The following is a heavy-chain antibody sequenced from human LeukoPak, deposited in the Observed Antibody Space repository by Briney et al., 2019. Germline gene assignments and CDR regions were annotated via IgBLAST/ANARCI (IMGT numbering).Heavy chain of an antibody. J-gene: IGHJ6*02. CDR1: GFTVSSNY. CDR3: ARARKYYYYGMDV. V-gene: IGHV3-30-3*01. D-gene: IGHD1-14*01. CDR2: ISYDGSNK. Sequence: GGSLRLSCAASGFTVSSNYTSWVRQAPGKGLEWVAVISYDGSNKYYADSVKGRFTISRDNSKNTLYLQMNSLRAEDTAVYYCARARKYYYYGMDVWGQGTTVTVSS.